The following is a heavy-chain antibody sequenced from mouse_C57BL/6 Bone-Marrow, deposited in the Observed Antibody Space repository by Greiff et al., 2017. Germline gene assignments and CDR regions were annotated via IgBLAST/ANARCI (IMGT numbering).Heavy chain of an antibody. CDR1: GYTFTDYY. J-gene: IGHJ2*01. Sequence: EVQLQQSGPVLVKPGASVKMSCKASGYTFTDYYMNWVKQSHGKSLEWIGVINPYNGGTSYNQKFKGKATLTVDKSSSTAYMELNSLTSEDSAVYYCAREGSYVPFRYWGQGTTLTVSS. CDR3: AREGSYVPFRY. V-gene: IGHV1-19*01. D-gene: IGHD6-5*01. CDR2: INPYNGGT.